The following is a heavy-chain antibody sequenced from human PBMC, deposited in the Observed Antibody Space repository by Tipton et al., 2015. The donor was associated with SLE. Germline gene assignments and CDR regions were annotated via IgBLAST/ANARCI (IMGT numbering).Heavy chain of an antibody. CDR2: IRYDGSNK. CDR1: GFTFSSYG. V-gene: IGHV3-30*02. D-gene: IGHD3-10*01. CDR3: AKKGITMVRGAPGYWYFDL. J-gene: IGHJ2*01. Sequence: SLRLSCAASGFTFSSYGMHWVRQAPGKGLEWVAFIRYDGSNKYYADSVKGRFTISRDNSKNTLYLQMNSLRAEDTAVYYCAKKGITMVRGAPGYWYFDLWGRGTLVTVSS.